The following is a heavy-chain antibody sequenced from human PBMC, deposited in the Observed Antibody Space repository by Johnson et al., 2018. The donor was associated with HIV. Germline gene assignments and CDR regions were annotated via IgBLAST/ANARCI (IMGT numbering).Heavy chain of an antibody. D-gene: IGHD7-27*01. Sequence: QVLLVESWGGLVQPGGSLRLSCAASGFTFSSYWMSWVRQAPGKGLEWVAVISYDGNNRYYVDSVKGRFTISRDNSKNTLYLQMNSLRAEDTAVYYCAPLGDAFDIWGQGTMVTVSS. CDR2: ISYDGNNR. V-gene: IGHV3-30*03. J-gene: IGHJ3*02. CDR1: GFTFSSYW. CDR3: APLGDAFDI.